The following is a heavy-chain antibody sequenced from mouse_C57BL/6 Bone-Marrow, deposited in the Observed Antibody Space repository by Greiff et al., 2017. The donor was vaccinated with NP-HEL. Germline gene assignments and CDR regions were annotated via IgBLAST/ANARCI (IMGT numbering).Heavy chain of an antibody. D-gene: IGHD1-1*01. CDR2: IYPRSGNT. CDR3: ARSLVLRLAAWFAY. CDR1: GYTFTSYG. V-gene: IGHV1-81*01. J-gene: IGHJ3*01. Sequence: QVQLQQSGAELARPGASVKLSCKASGYTFTSYGISWVKQRTGQGLEWIGEIYPRSGNTYYNEKFKGKATLTADKSSSTAYMELRSLTSEDSAVDFCARSLVLRLAAWFAYWGQGTLVTVSA.